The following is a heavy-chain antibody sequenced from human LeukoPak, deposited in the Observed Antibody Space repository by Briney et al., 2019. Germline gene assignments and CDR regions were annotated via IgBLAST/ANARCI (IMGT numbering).Heavy chain of an antibody. V-gene: IGHV3-21*06. J-gene: IGHJ4*02. CDR1: GSTFSIYS. CDR3: AKNRKSSSSDFDY. Sequence: GGSLRLSCAASGSTFSIYSLNWVRQAPGKGLEWVSSISSSSSFISYADSVKGRFTISRDNAKNSLYLQMNSLRAEDTAVYYCAKNRKSSSSDFDYWGQGTLVTVSS. D-gene: IGHD6-6*01. CDR2: ISSSSSFI.